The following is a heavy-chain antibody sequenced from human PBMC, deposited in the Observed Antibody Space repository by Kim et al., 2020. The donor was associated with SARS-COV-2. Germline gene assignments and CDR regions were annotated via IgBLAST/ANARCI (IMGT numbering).Heavy chain of an antibody. Sequence: GGSLRLSCAASGFSFSDSAMHWVRQASGKGLEWVGRIRSKANSYATTYAASVKGRFTISRDDSKNSAYLQMNSLKTADTALYYCTRFPWTTVAFWDAYD. CDR3: TRFPWTTVAFWDAYD. V-gene: IGHV3-73*01. D-gene: IGHD4-17*01. CDR2: IRSKANSYAT. CDR1: GFSFSDSA. J-gene: IGHJ3*02.